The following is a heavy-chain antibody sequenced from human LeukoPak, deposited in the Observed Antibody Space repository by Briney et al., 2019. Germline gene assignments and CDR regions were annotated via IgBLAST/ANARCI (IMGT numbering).Heavy chain of an antibody. CDR2: TNPNSGYT. J-gene: IGHJ3*02. CDR3: ARGNRLYSSSWSSLAFDI. D-gene: IGHD6-13*01. Sequence: GASVKVSCKASGYIFTNYGINWVRQATGQGLEWMGWTNPNSGYTGYAQKFQGRVTMTRSTSISTAYMEVSSLRSEDTAVYYCARGNRLYSSSWSSLAFDIWGQGTMVTVSS. V-gene: IGHV1-8*01. CDR1: GYIFTNYG.